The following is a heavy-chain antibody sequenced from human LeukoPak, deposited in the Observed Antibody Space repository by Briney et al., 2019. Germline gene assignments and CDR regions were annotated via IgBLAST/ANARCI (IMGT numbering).Heavy chain of an antibody. Sequence: GGSLRLSCAASGFDFDDYAMQWVRQAPGKGLEWVSGISWNSNTKGYADSVKGRFTISRDNAKNSLYLQMNSLRAEDTAVYYCARAGIAAPTSYWGQGTLVTVSS. CDR1: GFDFDDYA. V-gene: IGHV3-9*01. CDR2: ISWNSNTK. CDR3: ARAGIAAPTSY. J-gene: IGHJ4*02. D-gene: IGHD6-13*01.